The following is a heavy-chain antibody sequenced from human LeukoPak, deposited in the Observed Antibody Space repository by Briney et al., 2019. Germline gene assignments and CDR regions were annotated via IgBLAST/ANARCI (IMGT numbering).Heavy chain of an antibody. CDR2: INEDGSNK. Sequence: GGSLRLSCAASGFSFSNHYMRWIRQAPGKGLEWVTNINEDGSNKWHLGSVKGRFTVSRDNARNALYLQMNSLRVEDTAVYYCTRVIVAVPGYFDYFDFWGQGALVTVSS. CDR1: GFSFSNHY. J-gene: IGHJ4*02. CDR3: TRVIVAVPGYFDYFDF. V-gene: IGHV3-7*01. D-gene: IGHD6-19*01.